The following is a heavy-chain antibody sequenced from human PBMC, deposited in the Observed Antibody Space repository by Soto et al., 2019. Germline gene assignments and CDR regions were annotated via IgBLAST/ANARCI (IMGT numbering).Heavy chain of an antibody. CDR3: AFFYQLQIGTCYCFSVSEV. CDR2: IYYGVST. V-gene: IGHV4-59*11. J-gene: IGHJ6*01. CDR1: WGNIVDPD. D-gene: IGHD2-15*01. Sequence: TVFWGNIVDPDWRCIRKHPGKGLDWIGYIYYGVSTNYNPSLGSRVTISADTSKNQFSLKLSTVTAADTAVYYCAFFYQLQIGTCYCFSVSEVWVKRTTV.